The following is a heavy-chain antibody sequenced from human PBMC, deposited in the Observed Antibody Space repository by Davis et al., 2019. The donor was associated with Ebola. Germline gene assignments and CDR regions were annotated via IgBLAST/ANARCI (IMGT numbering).Heavy chain of an antibody. CDR3: ARRAVVVVAANRDRAFDI. V-gene: IGHV3-11*01. D-gene: IGHD2-15*01. CDR2: ISVSGTTI. J-gene: IGHJ3*02. Sequence: GESLKISCAASGFTFSDYYMSWIRQAPGKGLEWISYISVSGTTIYYADSMKGRFTISRDNAKNSLYLQLNSLRAEDTAVYYCARRAVVVVAANRDRAFDIWGQGTMVTVSS. CDR1: GFTFSDYY.